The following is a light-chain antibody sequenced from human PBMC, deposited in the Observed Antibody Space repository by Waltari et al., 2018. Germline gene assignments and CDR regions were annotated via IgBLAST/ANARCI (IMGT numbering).Light chain of an antibody. CDR2: VNN. J-gene: IGLJ2*01. CDR3: QSYDYSLRAAV. V-gene: IGLV1-40*01. CDR1: SSNIGADDE. Sequence: QSVLTQPPSASGAPGQRVTTSCTGNSSNIGADDEVHRYQQVPGPAPKLPMYVNNKPASGVPARFSGSKSGTSASLAITGLQTEDEADYYCQSYDYSLRAAVFGGGTKLTVL.